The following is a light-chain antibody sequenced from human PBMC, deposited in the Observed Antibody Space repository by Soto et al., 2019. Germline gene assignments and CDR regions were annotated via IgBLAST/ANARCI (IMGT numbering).Light chain of an antibody. Sequence: LAQPASVSGSLGQSITISCTGTSSDVGGYNYVSWYQQHPGKAPKLMIYEVSNRPSGVSNRFSGSKSGNAASLTISGLQAEDEADYYCSSYTSSSSYVFGAGTKVTVL. J-gene: IGLJ1*01. CDR1: SSDVGGYNY. CDR3: SSYTSSSSYV. CDR2: EVS. V-gene: IGLV2-14*01.